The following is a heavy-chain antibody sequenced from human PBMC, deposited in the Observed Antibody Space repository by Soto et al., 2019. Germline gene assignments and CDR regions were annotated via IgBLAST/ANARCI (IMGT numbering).Heavy chain of an antibody. V-gene: IGHV1-8*01. D-gene: IGHD6-19*01. CDR1: GYTFTSYD. CDR2: MNPNSGKA. CDR3: ARGRGWYVDY. J-gene: IGHJ4*02. Sequence: QVQLVQSGAEVKKPGASVKVSCKAFGYTFTSYDINWVRQATGQGLEWMGWMNPNSGKAGYAQKLQGRVTMAINSSISTTYMELSSLRYDDTAVYYCARGRGWYVDYWGQGTLVTVSS.